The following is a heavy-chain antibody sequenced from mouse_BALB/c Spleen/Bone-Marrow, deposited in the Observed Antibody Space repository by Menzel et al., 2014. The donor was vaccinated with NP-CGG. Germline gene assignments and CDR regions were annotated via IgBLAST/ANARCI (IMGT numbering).Heavy chain of an antibody. CDR2: ISDGGSYT. V-gene: IGHV5-4*02. D-gene: IGHD1-1*01. CDR3: VLRWFAY. CDR1: GFTFSDYY. J-gene: IGHJ3*01. Sequence: DVKLVESGGGLVKPGGSLKLSCAASGFTFSDYYMYWVRQTPEKRLEWVATISDGGSYTYYPDSVKGRFTISRDNAKSNLYLQMSSLKSEDTAMYYCVLRWFAYWGQVTLVTVSA.